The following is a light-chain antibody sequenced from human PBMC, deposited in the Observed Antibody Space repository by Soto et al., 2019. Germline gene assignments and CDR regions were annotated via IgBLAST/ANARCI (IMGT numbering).Light chain of an antibody. V-gene: IGKV1-5*03. CDR2: KAS. CDR3: QQYNSYPWS. CDR1: QSISSW. Sequence: DIQMTQSPSTLSASVGDRVTGTCRASQSISSWLAWYQQKPGKAPKLLIYKASSLESGVPSRFSGSGSGTEFTLTISSLQPDDFATYYCQQYNSYPWSFGQGTKVEIK. J-gene: IGKJ1*01.